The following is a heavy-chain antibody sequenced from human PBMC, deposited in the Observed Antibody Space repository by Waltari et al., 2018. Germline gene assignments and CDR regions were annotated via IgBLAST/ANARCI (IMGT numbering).Heavy chain of an antibody. J-gene: IGHJ6*03. Sequence: QVQLQESGPGLVKPSETLSLTCAVSGYSISSGYYWGWIRQPPGKGLEWIGSIYHSGGTYSNPSLKSRVTISVDTSKNQFSLKLSSVTAADTAVYYCARATCGGSCHRLNYYYYMDVWGKGTTVTVSS. CDR2: IYHSGGT. CDR3: ARATCGGSCHRLNYYYYMDV. CDR1: GYSISSGYY. V-gene: IGHV4-38-2*01. D-gene: IGHD2-15*01.